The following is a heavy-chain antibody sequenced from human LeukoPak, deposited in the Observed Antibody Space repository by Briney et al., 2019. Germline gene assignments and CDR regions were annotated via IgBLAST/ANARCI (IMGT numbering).Heavy chain of an antibody. CDR1: GYTFTSYY. V-gene: IGHV1-46*01. CDR2: INPSGGST. J-gene: IGHJ4*02. D-gene: IGHD6-13*01. Sequence: GASVKVSCKASGYTFTSYYMHWVRQAPGQGLEWMGIINPSGGSTSYAQKFQGRVTMTRDTSTSTVYMELSSLRSEDTAVYYCARFRVAAAGMSVYYFDYWGQGTLVTVSS. CDR3: ARFRVAAAGMSVYYFDY.